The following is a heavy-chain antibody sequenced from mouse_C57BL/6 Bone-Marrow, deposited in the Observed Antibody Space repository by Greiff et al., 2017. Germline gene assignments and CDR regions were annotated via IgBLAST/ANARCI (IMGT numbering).Heavy chain of an antibody. CDR2: IDPSDRYT. CDR1: GYTFTSYW. CDR3: AREVYYGSSYYFDY. J-gene: IGHJ2*01. Sequence: VQLQQPGAELVMPGASVKLSCKASGYTFTSYWMHWVKQRPGQGLEWIGEIDPSDRYTNYNQKFKGKSTFTVDKSSSPAYIQLSSLTSEDSAVYYCAREVYYGSSYYFDYWCQGTTLTVSS. D-gene: IGHD1-1*01. V-gene: IGHV1-69*01.